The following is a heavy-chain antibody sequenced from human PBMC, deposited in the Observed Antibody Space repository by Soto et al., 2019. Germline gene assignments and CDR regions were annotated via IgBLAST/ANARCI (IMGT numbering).Heavy chain of an antibody. CDR3: AKDLLPGGYTYGRREPFDY. CDR2: ISGSGGST. D-gene: IGHD5-18*01. CDR1: GFTFSSYA. V-gene: IGHV3-23*01. J-gene: IGHJ4*02. Sequence: GGSLRLSCAASGFTFSSYAMSWVRQAPGKGLEWVSAISGSGGSTYYADSVKGRFTISRDNSKNTLYLQMNSLRAEDTAVYYCAKDLLPGGYTYGRREPFDYWGQGTLVTVSS.